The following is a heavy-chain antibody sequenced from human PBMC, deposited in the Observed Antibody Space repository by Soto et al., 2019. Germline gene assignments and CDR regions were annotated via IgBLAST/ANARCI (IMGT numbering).Heavy chain of an antibody. D-gene: IGHD5-12*01. V-gene: IGHV4-31*03. J-gene: IGHJ3*02. CDR3: ARENSGYDPDAFDI. CDR1: GGSISSGGYY. Sequence: SETLSLTCTVSGGSISSGGYYWSWIRQHPGKGLEWIGYIYYSGSTYYNPSLKSRVTISVDTSKNQFSLKLSSVTAADTAVYYCARENSGYDPDAFDIWGQGTMVTVSS. CDR2: IYYSGST.